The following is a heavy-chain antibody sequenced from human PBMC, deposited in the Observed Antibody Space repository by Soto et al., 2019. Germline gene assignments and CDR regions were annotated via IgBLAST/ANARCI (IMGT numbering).Heavy chain of an antibody. J-gene: IGHJ4*02. Sequence: SETLSLTCTVSGGSISRYYWGWIRQPPGKRLEWIGYIYYSGTTDYNPSLKSRVKISVDTSKNQFSLKLTSVTAADTAVYYCVRENYFDYWGQGTLVTVSS. CDR1: GGSISRYY. CDR3: VRENYFDY. V-gene: IGHV4-59*01. CDR2: IYYSGTT.